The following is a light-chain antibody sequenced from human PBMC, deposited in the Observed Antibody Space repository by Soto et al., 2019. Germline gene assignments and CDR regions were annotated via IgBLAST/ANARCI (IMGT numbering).Light chain of an antibody. CDR1: QSVSSN. Sequence: EIVMTQSPATLSVSPGERATLSCMASQSVSSNLAWYQQKPGQAPRLLIYGASTRATGIPARFSGSGSGTEFTLTISSLQSEDFAVYYCQQYKTWPPHIFGQGTKLEIK. CDR2: GAS. V-gene: IGKV3-15*01. CDR3: QQYKTWPPHI. J-gene: IGKJ2*01.